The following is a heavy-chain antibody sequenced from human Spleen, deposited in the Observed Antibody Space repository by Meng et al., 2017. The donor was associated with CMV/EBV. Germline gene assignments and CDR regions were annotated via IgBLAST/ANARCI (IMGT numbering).Heavy chain of an antibody. J-gene: IGHJ6*02. Sequence: GESLKISCAASGFTFSFYSMHWVRQAPGKGLEWLVVIAYDGSYKYYADSVKGRFTISRDNSKNTLYLQMNSLRAEDTAVYYCARARGPYYYYYGMDVWGQGTTVTVSS. CDR3: ARARGPYYYYYGMDV. CDR2: IAYDGSYK. CDR1: GFTFSFYS. V-gene: IGHV3-30*04.